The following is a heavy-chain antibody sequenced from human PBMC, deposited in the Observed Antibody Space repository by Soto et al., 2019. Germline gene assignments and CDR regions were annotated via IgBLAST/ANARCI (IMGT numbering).Heavy chain of an antibody. CDR1: GYTFTSYG. CDR3: ARVLPPFDP. CDR2: INAYNGNT. V-gene: IGHV1-18*01. J-gene: IGHJ5*02. Sequence: QVQLVQSGAEVKKPGASVKVSCKASGYTFTSYGISWVRQAPGQGLEWMGWINAYNGNTNYAQKLQGRVTMTTDTPPSTAYMELRGLGPDATAVYYCARVLPPFDPWGQGTLVTVSS.